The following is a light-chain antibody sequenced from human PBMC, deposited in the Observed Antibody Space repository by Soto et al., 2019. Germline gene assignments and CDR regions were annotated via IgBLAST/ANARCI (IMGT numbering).Light chain of an antibody. Sequence: QSALTQPASVSGSPGQSITISCTGTSSDVGGYNYVSWYQQHPGKAPKLMIYDVSTRPSGVSNRFSGSKSGNTASLTISGLQAEDEAGYYCSSYTTSSTLIFGGGTKLTVL. V-gene: IGLV2-14*01. J-gene: IGLJ2*01. CDR1: SSDVGGYNY. CDR2: DVS. CDR3: SSYTTSSTLI.